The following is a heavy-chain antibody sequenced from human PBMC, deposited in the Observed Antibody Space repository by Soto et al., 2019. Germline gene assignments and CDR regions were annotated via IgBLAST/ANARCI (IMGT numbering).Heavy chain of an antibody. Sequence: QVHLQESGPGLVKPSETLSLTCSVSGGSISSYYWSWIRQPPGKGLEWIGYIYSSGETNYNPSLKSRVTISVDTSKNQFSLKLNSMTAADTAVYYGARGGGWYDYWGQGTLVTVSS. CDR3: ARGGGWYDY. CDR2: IYSSGET. CDR1: GGSISSYY. D-gene: IGHD6-19*01. V-gene: IGHV4-59*01. J-gene: IGHJ4*02.